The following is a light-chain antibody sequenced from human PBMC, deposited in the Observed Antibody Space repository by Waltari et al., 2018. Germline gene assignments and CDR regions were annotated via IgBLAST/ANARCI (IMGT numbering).Light chain of an antibody. CDR3: QQSYDTPRT. V-gene: IGKV1-39*01. CDR2: AAS. CDR1: QYISTY. Sequence: DFQMTQSPSSLSASVGASVTITCRASQYISTYLNWDQQKPGKGPKLLIYAASTLQSGVPSRFSGSGSGTDFTFTISSLQLEDFATYYCQQSYDTPRTFGQGTKVEVK. J-gene: IGKJ1*01.